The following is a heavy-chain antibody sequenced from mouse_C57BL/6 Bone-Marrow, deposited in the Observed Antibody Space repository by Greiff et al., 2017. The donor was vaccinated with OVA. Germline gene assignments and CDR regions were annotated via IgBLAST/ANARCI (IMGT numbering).Heavy chain of an antibody. CDR3: ARSTIYYYGSSLDY. J-gene: IGHJ2*01. CDR1: GYTFTSYW. CDR2: IDPSDSYT. Sequence: QVQLQQSGAELAKPGASVKLSCKASGYTFTSYWMHWVKQRPGQGLEWIGEIDPSDSYTNYNQKFKGKSTLTVDKSSSTAYMQLSSLTSEDSAVYYCARSTIYYYGSSLDYWGQGTTLTVSS. D-gene: IGHD1-1*01. V-gene: IGHV1-69*01.